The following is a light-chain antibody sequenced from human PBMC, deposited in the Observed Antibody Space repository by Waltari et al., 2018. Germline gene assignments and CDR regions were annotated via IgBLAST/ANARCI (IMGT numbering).Light chain of an antibody. Sequence: ETVMTQSPATLSVSPGETATLSCRASQNVDSSLAWYQQRPGQPPRLLFSAASTRARGVPARFSGSGSGTEFTLTISSLQSEDSAVYYCQQYNNWPPLTFGGGTKVELK. V-gene: IGKV3-15*01. CDR3: QQYNNWPPLT. J-gene: IGKJ4*01. CDR1: QNVDSS. CDR2: AAS.